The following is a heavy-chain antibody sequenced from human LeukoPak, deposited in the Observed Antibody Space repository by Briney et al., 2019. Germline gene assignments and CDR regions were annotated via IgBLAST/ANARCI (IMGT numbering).Heavy chain of an antibody. D-gene: IGHD3-9*01. J-gene: IGHJ4*02. CDR2: IRYDGINK. V-gene: IGHV3-30*02. CDR1: GFTFSSYG. Sequence: PGGSLSLPCATSGFTFSSYGMYWVRQAPGKGLEWLAFIRYDGINKYYADSVKGRFTISRDNSKNTLYLQMNSLRAEDTAVYYCAKDSLTGTGPYYFDCWGQGTLVTVSS. CDR3: AKDSLTGTGPYYFDC.